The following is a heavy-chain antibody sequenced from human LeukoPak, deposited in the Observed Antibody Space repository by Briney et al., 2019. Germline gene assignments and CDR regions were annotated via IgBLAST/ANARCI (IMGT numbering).Heavy chain of an antibody. CDR1: GDSISSGDYS. J-gene: IGHJ5*02. CDR3: ARDHYYDGRGRFDP. V-gene: IGHV4-30-2*01. D-gene: IGHD3-16*01. CDR2: IFHSGSS. Sequence: SETLSLTCAVSGDSISSGDYSWSWIRQPSGKGLEWIGYIFHSGSSYYNPSLKSRVTISVDKSKNQFSLRLSSVTAADTALYYCARDHYYDGRGRFDPWGPGTLVTVSS.